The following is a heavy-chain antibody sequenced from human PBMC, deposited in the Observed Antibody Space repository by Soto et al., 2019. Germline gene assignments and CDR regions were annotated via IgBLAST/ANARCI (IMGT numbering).Heavy chain of an antibody. J-gene: IGHJ4*02. CDR2: IYWDTNK. D-gene: IGHD1-1*01. CDR3: AHRSTPSLFDY. V-gene: IGHV2-5*02. CDR1: GFSLSTSGVG. Sequence: QITLKESGPTLVKPTQTLTLTCTFSGFSLSTSGVGVGWLRQPPGKALECLAVIYWDTNKRYSPSLESRLTIIKVTCKTQVVLIMTNMDPADSATPICAHRSTPSLFDYWGQGTLVTVST.